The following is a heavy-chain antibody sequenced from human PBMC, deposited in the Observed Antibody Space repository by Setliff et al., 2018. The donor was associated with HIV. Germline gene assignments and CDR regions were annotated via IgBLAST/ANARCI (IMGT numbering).Heavy chain of an antibody. CDR1: GYTFTGYY. V-gene: IGHV1-2*06. Sequence: ASVKVSCKASGYTFTGYYMHWVRQAPGQGLEWMGRINPNSGGTNYAQKFQGRVTMTRDTSISTAYMELSRLRSDDTAVYYCARQVGAATLPFDFWGQGTLVTVSS. J-gene: IGHJ4*02. CDR2: INPNSGGT. CDR3: ARQVGAATLPFDF. D-gene: IGHD2-15*01.